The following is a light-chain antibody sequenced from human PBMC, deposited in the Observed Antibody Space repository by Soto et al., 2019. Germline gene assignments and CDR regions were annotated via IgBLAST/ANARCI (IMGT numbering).Light chain of an antibody. CDR2: GAS. CDR1: QSLSSNY. J-gene: IGKJ1*01. CDR3: HQRQSWPRT. Sequence: EIVLTQSPGTLSLSPGERATLSCRASQSLSSNYLAWYQQKPGQAPRLLIYGASIRAAGIPARFSASGTGTDFTLTISDVQPEDFAVYYCHQRQSWPRTFGQGTKVDIK. V-gene: IGKV3-11*01.